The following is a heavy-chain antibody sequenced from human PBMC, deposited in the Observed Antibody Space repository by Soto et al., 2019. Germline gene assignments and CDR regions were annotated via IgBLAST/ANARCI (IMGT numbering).Heavy chain of an antibody. CDR3: AKGGMAVAGTFVDY. CDR1: GFTFSSYA. Sequence: GGSLRLSCAASGFTFSSYAMSWVHQAPGKGLEWVSAISGSGGSTYYADSVKGRFTISRDNSKNTLYLQMNSLRAEDTAVYYCAKGGMAVAGTFVDYWGQGTLVTVSS. J-gene: IGHJ4*02. CDR2: ISGSGGST. D-gene: IGHD6-19*01. V-gene: IGHV3-23*01.